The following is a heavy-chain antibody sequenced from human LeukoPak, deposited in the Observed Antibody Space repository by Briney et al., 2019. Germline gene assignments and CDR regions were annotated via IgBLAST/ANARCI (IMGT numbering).Heavy chain of an antibody. J-gene: IGHJ4*02. CDR3: AKDRSSH. CDR1: GFTFSSYG. V-gene: IGHV3-30*18. Sequence: GGSLRLSCAASGFTFSSYGMHWVRQAPGTGLEWVAVISYDGSNKYYADSVKGRFTISRDNSKNTLYLQMNSLRAEDTAVYYCAKDRSSHWGQGTLVTVSS. CDR2: ISYDGSNK.